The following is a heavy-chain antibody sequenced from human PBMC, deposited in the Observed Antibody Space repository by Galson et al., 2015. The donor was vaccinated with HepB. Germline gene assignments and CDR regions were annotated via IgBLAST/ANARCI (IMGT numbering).Heavy chain of an antibody. D-gene: IGHD2-2*01. CDR1: GFTFGDYA. Sequence: SLRLSCAASGFTFGDYAMSWFRQAPGKGLEWVGFIRSKAYGGTTEYAASVKGRFTISRDDSKSIAYLQMNSLKTEDTAVYYCTAGYCSSTSCYSLDYWGQGTLVTVSS. CDR2: IRSKAYGGTT. CDR3: TAGYCSSTSCYSLDY. J-gene: IGHJ4*02. V-gene: IGHV3-49*03.